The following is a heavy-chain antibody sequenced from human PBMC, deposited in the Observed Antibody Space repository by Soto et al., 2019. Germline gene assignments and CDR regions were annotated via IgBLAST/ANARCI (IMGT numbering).Heavy chain of an antibody. J-gene: IGHJ6*02. V-gene: IGHV1-69*06. CDR2: IIPVFGTG. Sequence: QVQLVQSGAEVKKAGSSVKVSCEVSGGTFSSYFINWVRQAPGQGLEWVGGIIPVFGTGSYAQKFQGRVTITADKFTNTAYMELSSLRSEDTAVYYCARVSVPGIYGEDVWGQGTTVTVSS. CDR3: ARVSVPGIYGEDV. CDR1: GGTFSSYF. D-gene: IGHD2-2*01.